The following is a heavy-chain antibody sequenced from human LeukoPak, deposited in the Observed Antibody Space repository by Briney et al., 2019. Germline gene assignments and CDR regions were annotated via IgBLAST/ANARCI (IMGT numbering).Heavy chain of an antibody. CDR3: VRDFGSGTFYNVPLSFDY. CDR2: INWNGGIT. CDR1: GFPFSSSA. Sequence: PGGSLRLSCAASGFPFSSSAMSWVRQGPGKGLEWVSGINWNGGITGYADSVKGRFTISRDNAKNSLSLQMNSLRAEDTALYYCVRDFGSGTFYNVPLSFDYWGQGTLVTVSS. J-gene: IGHJ4*02. V-gene: IGHV3-20*04. D-gene: IGHD3-10*01.